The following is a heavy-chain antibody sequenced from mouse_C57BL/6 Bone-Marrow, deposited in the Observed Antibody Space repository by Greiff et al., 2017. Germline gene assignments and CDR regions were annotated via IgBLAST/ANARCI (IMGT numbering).Heavy chain of an antibody. D-gene: IGHD1-1*02. CDR3: ARVTYVVAARFDD. J-gene: IGHJ1*03. V-gene: IGHV1-50*01. CDR1: GYTFTSYG. Sequence: VQLQQPGAELVKPGASVKLSCKASGYTFTSYGMQWVQQTPGQGLEWIGEIDPSGSYTYYTQKFKGQATLTVDTSSSTSYMQLSSLTSEDSAVYCGARVTYVVAARFDDWGTGTTVTVSA. CDR2: IDPSGSYT.